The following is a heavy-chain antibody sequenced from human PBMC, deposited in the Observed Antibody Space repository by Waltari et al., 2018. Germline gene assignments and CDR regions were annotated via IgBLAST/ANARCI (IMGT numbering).Heavy chain of an antibody. Sequence: QVQLVQSGAEVKKPGSSVKVSCKASGGTFSSYALSWVRQAPGQGLEWMGGIIPILGIANYAQKFQGRVTITADESTSTAYMELSSLRSEDTAVYYCASGGTTGTGWFDPWGQGTLVTVSS. J-gene: IGHJ5*02. CDR3: ASGGTTGTGWFDP. D-gene: IGHD1-1*01. V-gene: IGHV1-69*04. CDR2: IIPILGIA. CDR1: GGTFSSYA.